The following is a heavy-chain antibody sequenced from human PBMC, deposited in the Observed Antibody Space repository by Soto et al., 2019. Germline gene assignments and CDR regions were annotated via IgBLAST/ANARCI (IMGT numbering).Heavy chain of an antibody. D-gene: IGHD3-10*01. Sequence: QVQLVESGGGLVQPGTSLRLSCAASGFTFCTYGMHWVRQAPGKGLEWVAVISYDGSNKYYADSVKGRFTISRDNSKNTLYLQMDNLRPEDTAVYYSAKDWGGSRRWGWFDSWGQGTLVTVSS. J-gene: IGHJ5*01. CDR1: GFTFCTYG. CDR3: AKDWGGSRRWGWFDS. V-gene: IGHV3-30*18. CDR2: ISYDGSNK.